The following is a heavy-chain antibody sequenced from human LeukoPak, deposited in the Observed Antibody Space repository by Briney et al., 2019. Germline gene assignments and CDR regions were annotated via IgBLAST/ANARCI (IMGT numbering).Heavy chain of an antibody. J-gene: IGHJ4*02. V-gene: IGHV3-7*03. D-gene: IGHD2-15*01. Sequence: GGSLRLSCAASGFTFSSYWMSWVRQAPGKGLEWVANIKQDGSEKYYVDSVKGRFTISRDNAKNSLYLQMNSLRADDTAIYYCAKERCSGGTCYSDYWGQGTLVTVSS. CDR2: IKQDGSEK. CDR3: AKERCSGGTCYSDY. CDR1: GFTFSSYW.